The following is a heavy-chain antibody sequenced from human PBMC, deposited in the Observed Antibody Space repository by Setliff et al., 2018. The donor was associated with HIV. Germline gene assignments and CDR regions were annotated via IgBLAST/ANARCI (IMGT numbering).Heavy chain of an antibody. CDR2: INPNTGGT. D-gene: IGHD2-8*02. V-gene: IGHV1-2*02. CDR3: ARQDHSSVNTGSLYAFDV. J-gene: IGHJ3*01. Sequence: ASVKVSCKSSGYTFTGHYIHWVRQAPGQGLEWMGWINPNTGGTNYAQKFQGRVTITRDTSIYTVYMELTGLTSDDTAVYYCARQDHSSVNTGSLYAFDVWGQGTMVTVSS. CDR1: GYTFTGHY.